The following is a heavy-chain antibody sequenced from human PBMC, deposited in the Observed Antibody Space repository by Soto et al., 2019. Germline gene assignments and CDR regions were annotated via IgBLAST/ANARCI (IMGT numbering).Heavy chain of an antibody. Sequence: GGSLRLSCAASGFTFSSYAMSWVRQAPGKGLEWVSAISGSGGSTYYADSVKGRFTISRDNSKNTLYLQMNSLRAEDTAVYYCAKVQPKYIPPALDAFDIWGQGTMVTVSS. V-gene: IGHV3-23*01. CDR2: ISGSGGST. D-gene: IGHD5-12*01. CDR1: GFTFSSYA. CDR3: AKVQPKYIPPALDAFDI. J-gene: IGHJ3*02.